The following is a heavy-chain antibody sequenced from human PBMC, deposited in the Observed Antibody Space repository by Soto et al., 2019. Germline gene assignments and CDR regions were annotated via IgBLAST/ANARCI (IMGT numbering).Heavy chain of an antibody. J-gene: IGHJ4*02. Sequence: NPSETLSLTCTVSGGSISSGGYYWSWIRQHPGKGLEWIGYIYYSGSTYYNPSLKSRVTISVDTSKNQFSLKLSSVTATDTAVYYCARGAAAAIFDYWGKGTLVTVSS. D-gene: IGHD6-13*01. CDR2: IYYSGST. CDR3: ARGAAAAIFDY. CDR1: GGSISSGGYY. V-gene: IGHV4-31*03.